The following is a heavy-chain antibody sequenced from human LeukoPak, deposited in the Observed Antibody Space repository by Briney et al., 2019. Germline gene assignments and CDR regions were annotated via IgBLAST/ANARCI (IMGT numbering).Heavy chain of an antibody. D-gene: IGHD3-10*01. CDR1: VGSISSGGYS. CDR2: IYHSGST. CDR3: ASMVRGVTLDP. Sequence: PSQTLSLTCAVSVGSISSGGYSWSWIRQPPGKGLEWIGYIYHSGSTYYNPSLKSRVTISVDRSKNQFSLKLSSVTAADTAVYYCASMVRGVTLDPWGQGTLVTVSS. V-gene: IGHV4-30-2*01. J-gene: IGHJ5*02.